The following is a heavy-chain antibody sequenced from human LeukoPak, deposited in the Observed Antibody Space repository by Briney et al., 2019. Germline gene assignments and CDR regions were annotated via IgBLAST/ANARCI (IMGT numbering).Heavy chain of an antibody. J-gene: IGHJ4*02. CDR3: ARDDRVGYDFWSGYYYFDY. Sequence: GASVKVSCKASGYTFTTYYMHWVRQAPGQGLEWMGIINPSGGSTSYAQKLQGRVTMTTDTSTSTAYMELRSLRSDDTAVYYCARDDRVGYDFWSGYYYFDYWGQGTLVTVSS. CDR2: INPSGGST. D-gene: IGHD3-3*01. CDR1: GYTFTTYY. V-gene: IGHV1-46*01.